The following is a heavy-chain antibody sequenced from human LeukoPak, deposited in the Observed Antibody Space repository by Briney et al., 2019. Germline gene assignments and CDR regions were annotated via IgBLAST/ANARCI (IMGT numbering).Heavy chain of an antibody. J-gene: IGHJ4*02. CDR3: AKYYYETRGPGSCFDY. V-gene: IGHV3-48*01. CDR2: ISAGSETI. Sequence: GGSLRLSCAASGFTFSSYSMNWVRQAPGKGLEWVSYISAGSETIYYADSVKGRFTISRDNAQSSLYLQMSGLRAEDTAVYYCAKYYYETRGPGSCFDYWGQGTLVTVSS. D-gene: IGHD3-22*01. CDR1: GFTFSSYS.